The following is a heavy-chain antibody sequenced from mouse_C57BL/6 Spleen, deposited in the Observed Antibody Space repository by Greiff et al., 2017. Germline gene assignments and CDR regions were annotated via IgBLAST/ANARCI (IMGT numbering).Heavy chain of an antibody. V-gene: IGHV1-18*01. CDR3: ARFTTVVGNAMDY. D-gene: IGHD1-1*01. J-gene: IGHJ4*01. CDR2: INPNNGGT. Sequence: EVQLQQSGPELVKPGASVKIPCTASGFTFTDYNMDWVEQRHGKSLEWIGDINPNNGGTIYNQKFKGKATLTVDKTSSTAYMELLSLTSKDTAVYYCARFTTVVGNAMDYWGQGTSVTVSS. CDR1: GFTFTDYN.